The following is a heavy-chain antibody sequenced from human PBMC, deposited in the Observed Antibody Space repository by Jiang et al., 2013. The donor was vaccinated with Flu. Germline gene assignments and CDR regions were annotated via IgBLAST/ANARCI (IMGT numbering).Heavy chain of an antibody. CDR3: ARDPTGDDAFDI. CDR2: ISGYNGNT. Sequence: GAEVKKPGASVKVSCKASGYSFTRYGINWVRQAPGQGLEWMGYISGYNGNTDYAQKFQGRVTMTTDTSTSTASMELGSLTSDDTAVYYCARDPTGDDAFDIWGQGTMVTVSS. D-gene: IGHD7-27*01. CDR1: GYSFTRYG. J-gene: IGHJ3*02. V-gene: IGHV1-18*01.